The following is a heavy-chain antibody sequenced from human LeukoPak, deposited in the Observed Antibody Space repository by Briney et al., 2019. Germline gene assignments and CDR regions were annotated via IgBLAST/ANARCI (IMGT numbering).Heavy chain of an antibody. J-gene: IGHJ6*02. CDR2: FDPEDGET. D-gene: IGHD6-19*01. Sequence: ASVKVSCKVSGYTLTELSMHWVRPAPGKGLEWMGGFDPEDGETIYAQKFQGRVTMTEDTSTDTAYMELSSLRSEDTAVYYCATGLDSSHYYGMDVWGQGTTVTVSS. CDR1: GYTLTELS. V-gene: IGHV1-24*01. CDR3: ATGLDSSHYYGMDV.